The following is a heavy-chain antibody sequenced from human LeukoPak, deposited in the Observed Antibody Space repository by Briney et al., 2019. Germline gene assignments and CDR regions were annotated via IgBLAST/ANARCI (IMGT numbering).Heavy chain of an antibody. CDR2: INHSGST. J-gene: IGHJ5*02. CDR3: ARGGKIWGGESNWFDP. Sequence: SETLSLTCAVYGGSFSSYYWSWIRQPPGKGLEWIGEINHSGSTNYNPSLKSRVTISVDTSKNQFSLKLSSVTAADTAVYLCARGGKIWGGESNWFDPWGQGTLVTVSS. V-gene: IGHV4-34*01. D-gene: IGHD3-16*01. CDR1: GGSFSSYY.